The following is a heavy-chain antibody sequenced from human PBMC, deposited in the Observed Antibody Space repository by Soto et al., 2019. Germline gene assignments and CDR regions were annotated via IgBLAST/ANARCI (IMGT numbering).Heavy chain of an antibody. CDR1: GYSFTSYW. CDR2: IDPSDSYT. D-gene: IGHD2-15*01. Sequence: SLKISCKGSGYSFTSYWINWVRQMPGKGLEWMGRIDPSDSYTNYSPSFQGHVTISADKSISTAYLQWSSLKDSDTAMYYCARWPRGSDRYFDYWGQGTLVTVSS. V-gene: IGHV5-10-1*01. J-gene: IGHJ4*02. CDR3: ARWPRGSDRYFDY.